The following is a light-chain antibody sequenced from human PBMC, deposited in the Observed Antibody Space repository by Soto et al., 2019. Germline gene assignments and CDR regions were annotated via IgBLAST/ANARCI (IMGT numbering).Light chain of an antibody. Sequence: VRRQTPATLSVSPVEGATLSCRASQGIGDTLAWYQHKPGQAPSLLIYDASTRATGIPPRFSGSGSGTDFTLTISILEPEDFAVYYCQQRSNWPLTFGGGTKLEIK. CDR1: QGIGDT. CDR3: QQRSNWPLT. J-gene: IGKJ4*01. CDR2: DAS. V-gene: IGKV3D-11*01.